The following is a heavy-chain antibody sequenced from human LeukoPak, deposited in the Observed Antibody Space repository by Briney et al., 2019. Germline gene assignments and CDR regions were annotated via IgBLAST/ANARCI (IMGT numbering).Heavy chain of an antibody. CDR3: TTDSRDYVDLWF. CDR1: GFTFSNAW. J-gene: IGHJ4*02. V-gene: IGHV3-15*01. D-gene: IGHD4-17*01. CDR2: IKRKTDGGTT. Sequence: GGSLRLSCAASGFTFSNAWMNWVRQAPGKGLEWVGRIKRKTDGGTTDYAAPGKGRFIIARDDSKNTVYLQMNSLKTEDTAVYYCTTDSRDYVDLWFWGQGTLVTVSS.